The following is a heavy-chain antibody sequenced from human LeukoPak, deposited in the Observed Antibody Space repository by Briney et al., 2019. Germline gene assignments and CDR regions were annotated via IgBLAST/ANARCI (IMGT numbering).Heavy chain of an antibody. CDR2: INHSGST. J-gene: IGHJ4*02. CDR3: ARAEVAAAVSDY. D-gene: IGHD6-13*01. V-gene: IGHV4-34*01. CDR1: AGSFSGYY. Sequence: SETLSLTCAVYAGSFSGYYWSWIRQPQGKGLEWIGEINHSGSTNYNPSLKSRVTISVDTSKNQFSLKLSSVTAADTAVYYCARAEVAAAVSDYWGQGTLVTVSS.